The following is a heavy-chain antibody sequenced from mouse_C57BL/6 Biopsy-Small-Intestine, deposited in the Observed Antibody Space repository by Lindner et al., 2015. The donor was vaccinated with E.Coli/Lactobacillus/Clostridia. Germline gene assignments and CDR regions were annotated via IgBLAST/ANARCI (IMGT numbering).Heavy chain of an antibody. D-gene: IGHD2-3*01. CDR3: TRRSLDGYFFDY. CDR2: ISSGSSTI. CDR1: GFTFSDYG. Sequence: VQLQESGGGLVKPGGSLKLSCAASGFTFSDYGMHWVSQAPEKGLEWVAYISSGSSTIYYADTVKGRFTISRDNAKNTLFLQMTSLRSEDTAMYYCTRRSLDGYFFDYWGQGTTLTVSS. V-gene: IGHV5-17*01. J-gene: IGHJ2*01.